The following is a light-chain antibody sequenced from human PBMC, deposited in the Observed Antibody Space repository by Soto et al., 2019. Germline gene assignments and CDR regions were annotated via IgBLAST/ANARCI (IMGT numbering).Light chain of an antibody. Sequence: EIVLSPSPGTLSLSQRQTATLCCRASESISIDCLAWYQQRLGQAPRLLVYGASSGATGIPDRFSGSGSGTYFTLTISILEPEDFAIYYCQQYGGVPYTFGQGTKLEIK. V-gene: IGKV3-20*01. CDR3: QQYGGVPYT. J-gene: IGKJ2*01. CDR1: ESISIDC. CDR2: GAS.